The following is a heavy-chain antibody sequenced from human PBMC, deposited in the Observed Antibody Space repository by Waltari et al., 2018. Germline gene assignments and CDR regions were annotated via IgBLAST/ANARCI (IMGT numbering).Heavy chain of an antibody. V-gene: IGHV4-34*01. CDR2: INHSGST. CDR3: ARGPAVRNFWSGGCWFDP. Sequence: QVQLQQWGAGLLKPSETLSLTCAVYGGSFSGYYWSWIRQPPGKGLEWIGEINHSGSTNYNPSLKSRVTISVDTSKNQFSLKLSSVTAADTAVYYCARGPAVRNFWSGGCWFDPWGQGTMVTVSS. J-gene: IGHJ5*02. D-gene: IGHD3-3*01. CDR1: GGSFSGYY.